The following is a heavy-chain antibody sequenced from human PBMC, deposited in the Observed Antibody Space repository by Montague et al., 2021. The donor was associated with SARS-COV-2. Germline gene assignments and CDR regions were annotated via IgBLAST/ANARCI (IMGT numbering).Heavy chain of an antibody. V-gene: IGHV6-1*01. CDR2: TYYRFKWYN. Sequence: CAISGDSVSSNVPTWNSNRQTSSIGLGWLGVTYYRFKWYNDYAESVNSRITIDPDTSKHQFSLHLNSVTPEDTAVYYCARIPVGSKYYFDFWGQGNLVTVSS. CDR3: ARIPVGSKYYFDF. D-gene: IGHD2-2*01. J-gene: IGHJ4*02. CDR1: GDSVSSNVPT.